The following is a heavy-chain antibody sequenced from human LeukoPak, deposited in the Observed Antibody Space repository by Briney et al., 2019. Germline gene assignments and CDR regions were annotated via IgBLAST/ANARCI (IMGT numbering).Heavy chain of an antibody. CDR1: GGSISSSSYY. J-gene: IGHJ4*02. Sequence: SETLSLTCTVSGGSISSSSYYWGWIRQPPGKGLEWIGSIYHSGSTYYNPSLKSRVTISVDTSKNQFSLKLSSVTAADTAVYYCSLRVLRLRLGESISDYWGQGTLVTVSS. CDR2: IYHSGST. CDR3: SLRVLRLRLGESISDY. D-gene: IGHD3-16*01. V-gene: IGHV4-39*07.